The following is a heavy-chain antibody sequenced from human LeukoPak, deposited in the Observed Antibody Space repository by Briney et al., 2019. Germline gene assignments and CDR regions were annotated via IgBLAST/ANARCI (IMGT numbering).Heavy chain of an antibody. V-gene: IGHV3-30*18. CDR3: AKDRSVASYYYGMDV. Sequence: PGGSLRLSCAASGFTFSSYWMSWVRQAPGKGLEWEALTSFDGSKTYYADSVRGRFTVSRDNSNSTLFLQMSGLRPEDTAVYFCAKDRSVASYYYGMDVWGQGTTVTVSS. J-gene: IGHJ6*02. CDR1: GFTFSSYW. CDR2: TSFDGSKT. D-gene: IGHD6-19*01.